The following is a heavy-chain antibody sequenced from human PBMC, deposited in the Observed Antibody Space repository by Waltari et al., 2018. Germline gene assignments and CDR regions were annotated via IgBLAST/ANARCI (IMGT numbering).Heavy chain of an antibody. CDR3: ACSYYDYVWGSASGGMDV. J-gene: IGHJ6*02. Sequence: EVQLLESGGGLVKPGGSLRRSCAASGFTFSSYAMSWVRQAPGKGLVWVSAISGRGGSTYYADCVKGRFTISRDNSKYTLYLQMNSLRAEDTAVYYCACSYYDYVWGSASGGMDVWGQGTTVTVSS. D-gene: IGHD3-16*01. V-gene: IGHV3-23*01. CDR1: GFTFSSYA. CDR2: ISGRGGST.